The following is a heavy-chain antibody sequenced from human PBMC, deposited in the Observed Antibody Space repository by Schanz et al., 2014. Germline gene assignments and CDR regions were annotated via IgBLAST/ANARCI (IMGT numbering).Heavy chain of an antibody. D-gene: IGHD2-2*01. Sequence: QVQLVQSGTEVKKPGASMKISCKAFGYYFGGFGISWVRQAPGQGFEWMGWIGAFQGNTKYAQKFQDRVTRTSDTSASTAYMELRSLRPDATAVYYCLRANPTQHVVLPDALRYWGQGTLVSVSS. J-gene: IGHJ4*02. CDR2: IGAFQGNT. V-gene: IGHV1-18*01. CDR3: LRANPTQHVVLPDALRY. CDR1: GYYFGGFG.